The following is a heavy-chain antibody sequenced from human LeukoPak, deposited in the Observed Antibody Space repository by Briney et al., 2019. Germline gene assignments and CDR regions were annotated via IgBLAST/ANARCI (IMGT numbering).Heavy chain of an antibody. CDR3: ARDTRITILTGWFDP. Sequence: SETLSLTCTVSGGSISSYYWSWIRQPPGKGLEWIGYIYYSGSTNYNPSLKSRVTISVDTSKNQFSLKLSSVTAADTAVYYCARDTRITILTGWFDPWGQGTLVTVSS. J-gene: IGHJ5*02. V-gene: IGHV4-59*12. CDR2: IYYSGST. CDR1: GGSISSYY. D-gene: IGHD3-3*01.